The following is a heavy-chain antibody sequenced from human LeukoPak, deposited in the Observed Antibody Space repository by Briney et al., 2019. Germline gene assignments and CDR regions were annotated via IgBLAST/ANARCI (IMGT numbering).Heavy chain of an antibody. CDR2: TYYRSKWSY. J-gene: IGHJ4*02. V-gene: IGHV6-1*01. D-gene: IGHD3-10*01. CDR3: ARENTMVRGVINPLDY. Sequence: SQTLSLTCAISGDSVSSNDAAWNWIRQSPSRGLEWLGRTYYRSKWSYDYAVSMKSRITINPDTSKNQFSLQLNSVTPEDTAVYYCARENTMVRGVINPLDYWGQGTLVTVSS. CDR1: GDSVSSNDAA.